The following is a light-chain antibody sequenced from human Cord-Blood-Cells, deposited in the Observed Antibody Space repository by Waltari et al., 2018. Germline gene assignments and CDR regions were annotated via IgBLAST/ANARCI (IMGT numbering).Light chain of an antibody. J-gene: IGLJ3*02. CDR1: SLRSYS. CDR2: GKN. CDR3: NSRDSSGNHWV. Sequence: SSELTHVPAVSVALGLTVRITSPGGSLRSYSASWYQQKPGQAPVLVIYGKNNRPSGIPDRFSGSSSGNTASLTITGAQAEDEADYYCNSRDSSGNHWVFGGGTKLTVL. V-gene: IGLV3-19*01.